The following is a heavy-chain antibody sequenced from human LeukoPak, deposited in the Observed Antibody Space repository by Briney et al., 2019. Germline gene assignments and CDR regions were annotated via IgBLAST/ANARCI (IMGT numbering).Heavy chain of an antibody. CDR1: GGSFIGYH. Sequence: SETLSLTCAVSGGSFIGYHWNWIRQPPGKGLECIGEINHSGSTNYNPSLKSRVTISVDTSKNQFSLTLRSVTAADTAVYYCARDPTTVVTLPYYFDDWGQGTLVTVSS. CDR2: INHSGST. V-gene: IGHV4-34*01. D-gene: IGHD4-23*01. J-gene: IGHJ4*02. CDR3: ARDPTTVVTLPYYFDD.